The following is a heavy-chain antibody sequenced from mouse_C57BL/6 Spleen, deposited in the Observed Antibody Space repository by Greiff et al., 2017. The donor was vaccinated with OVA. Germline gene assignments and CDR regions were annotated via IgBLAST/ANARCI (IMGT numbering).Heavy chain of an antibody. CDR2: IWWDDDK. D-gene: IGHD2-4*01. J-gene: IGHJ1*03. CDR3: ARMSYDSRYFDV. V-gene: IGHV8-8*01. CDR1: GFSLSTFGMG. Sequence: QVTLKVSGPGILQPSQTLSLTCSFSGFSLSTFGMGVGWIRQPSGKGLEWLAHIWWDDDKYYNPALKSRITISKDPSKDQGFLKIANVDTADTATYYCARMSYDSRYFDVWGTGTTVTVSS.